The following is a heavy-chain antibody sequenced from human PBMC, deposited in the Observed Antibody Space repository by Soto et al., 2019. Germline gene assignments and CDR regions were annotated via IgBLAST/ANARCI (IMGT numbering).Heavy chain of an antibody. J-gene: IGHJ4*02. CDR2: ISAYNGNT. V-gene: IGHV1-18*04. CDR3: ARADYYDILTGYYFLRY. Sequence: ASVKVSCKASGYTFTSYGISWVRQAPGQGLEWMGWISAYNGNTNYAQKLQGRVTMTTDTSTSTAYMELRSLRSDDTAVYYCARADYYDILTGYYFLRYWGQGTLVTVPQ. D-gene: IGHD3-9*01. CDR1: GYTFTSYG.